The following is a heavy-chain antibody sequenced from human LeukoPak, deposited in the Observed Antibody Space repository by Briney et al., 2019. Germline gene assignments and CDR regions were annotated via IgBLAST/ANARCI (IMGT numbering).Heavy chain of an antibody. CDR1: GFTSSNYA. V-gene: IGHV3-23*01. D-gene: IGHD5-12*01. CDR3: AKVNSGYDPGY. J-gene: IGHJ4*02. Sequence: GGSLRLSCAASGFTSSNYAMNWVRQAPGKGLEWVSAISGSGGSTYYADSVKGRFTISRDNSKNTLYLQMNSLRAEDTAVYYCAKVNSGYDPGYWGQGTLVTVSS. CDR2: ISGSGGST.